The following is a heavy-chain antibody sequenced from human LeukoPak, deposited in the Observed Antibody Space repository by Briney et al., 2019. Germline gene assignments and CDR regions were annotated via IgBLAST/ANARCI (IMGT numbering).Heavy chain of an antibody. CDR1: GFTFSSYG. Sequence: GGSLRLSCAASGFTFSSYGMHWVRQAPGKGLEWVAVIWYDGSNKYYADSVKGRFTISRDNSKNSLYLQMNSLRAEDTAVYYCVRGYGDYVYYFGYWGQGTLVTVSS. CDR2: IWYDGSNK. J-gene: IGHJ4*02. D-gene: IGHD4-17*01. CDR3: VRGYGDYVYYFGY. V-gene: IGHV3-33*01.